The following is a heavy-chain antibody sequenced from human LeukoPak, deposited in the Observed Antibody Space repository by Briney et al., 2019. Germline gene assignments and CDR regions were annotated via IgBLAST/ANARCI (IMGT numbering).Heavy chain of an antibody. CDR3: AKDANYLRSSGYLIPIDF. V-gene: IGHV3-23*01. CDR1: GFTFSRNA. D-gene: IGHD3-22*01. Sequence: GGSLRLSCAASGFTFSRNAMNWVRQAPGKGLEWVAAVSGNGLGTYYADSVKGRFNISRDNSRSTLYLQMNSLRIEDTAFYYCAKDANYLRSSGYLIPIDFWGQGTLVTVPS. J-gene: IGHJ4*02. CDR2: VSGNGLGT.